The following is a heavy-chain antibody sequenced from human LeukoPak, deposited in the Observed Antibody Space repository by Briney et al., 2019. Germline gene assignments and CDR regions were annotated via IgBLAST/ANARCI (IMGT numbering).Heavy chain of an antibody. Sequence: AASVKVSCKASGCTFSSYSISWVRQAPGQGLEWMGGIIPICGTANYAQKFQGRVTITADESTSTAYMELSSLRSEDTAVYYCARGSLTMVRGVFGARGYYYMDVWGKGTTVTISS. CDR3: ARGSLTMVRGVFGARGYYYMDV. CDR2: IIPICGTA. V-gene: IGHV1-69*13. CDR1: GCTFSSYS. D-gene: IGHD3-10*01. J-gene: IGHJ6*03.